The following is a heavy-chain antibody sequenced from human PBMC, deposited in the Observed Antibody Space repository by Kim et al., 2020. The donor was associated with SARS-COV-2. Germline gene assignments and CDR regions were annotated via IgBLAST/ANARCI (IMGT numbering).Heavy chain of an antibody. Sequence: GGSLRLSCTASGFNFSSSAMSWVRQAPGKGLEWVSAISDSGGITYYADSVKGRFTISRDNAKNTLSLQMDSLRADDTAVYFCAKRGYCSGGRCYWYFDLWGRGTLVTVSS. CDR3: AKRGYCSGGRCYWYFDL. J-gene: IGHJ2*01. CDR2: ISDSGGIT. V-gene: IGHV3-23*01. D-gene: IGHD2-15*01. CDR1: GFNFSSSA.